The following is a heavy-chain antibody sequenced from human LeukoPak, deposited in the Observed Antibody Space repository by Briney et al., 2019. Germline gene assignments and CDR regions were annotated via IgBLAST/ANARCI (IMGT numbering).Heavy chain of an antibody. V-gene: IGHV4-59*01. D-gene: IGHD6-19*01. CDR2: IYHSGTT. Sequence: PSETLSLTCTVSSGSTSTYYWSWIRQPLGKRLEWIGHIYHSGTTIYNPTLKSRVTMSVDTSRNQFSLHLTSVTAADTAVYFCARDSFGSGWYAIWGRGTLVTVSS. CDR3: ARDSFGSGWYAI. CDR1: SGSTSTYY. J-gene: IGHJ2*01.